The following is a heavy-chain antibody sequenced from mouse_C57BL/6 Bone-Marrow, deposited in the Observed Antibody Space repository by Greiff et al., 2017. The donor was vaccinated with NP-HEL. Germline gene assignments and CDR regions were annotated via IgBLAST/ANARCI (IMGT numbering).Heavy chain of an antibody. Sequence: EVQLMESGPGLVKPSQSLSLTCSVTGYSITSCYYWNWIRQFPGNKLEWRGYISYDGSNNYNPYLKNRISITRDTSKNQLLLQLNSVTTEDTATYYCARDGSRFAYWGQGTLVTVSA. CDR3: ARDGSRFAY. V-gene: IGHV3-6*01. D-gene: IGHD1-1*01. CDR1: GYSITSCYY. CDR2: ISYDGSN. J-gene: IGHJ3*01.